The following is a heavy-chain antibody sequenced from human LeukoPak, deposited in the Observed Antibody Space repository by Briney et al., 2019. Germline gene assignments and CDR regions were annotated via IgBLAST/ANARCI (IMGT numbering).Heavy chain of an antibody. J-gene: IGHJ4*02. V-gene: IGHV3-30-3*01. CDR1: GFTFSNYA. CDR3: ARSQYYFDY. CDR2: ISYDGSNK. Sequence: GGSLRLSCAASGFTFSNYAMHWVRQAPGKGLEWVAIISYDGSNKYYADSVKGRFTTSKDNSKSTLYLQMNSLRAEDTAVYYCARSQYYFDYWGQGTLVTVSS.